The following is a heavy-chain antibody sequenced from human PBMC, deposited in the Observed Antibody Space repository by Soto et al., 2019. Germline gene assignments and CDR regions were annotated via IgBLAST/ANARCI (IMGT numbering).Heavy chain of an antibody. V-gene: IGHV2-5*02. CDR1: GFSLTTSGVG. J-gene: IGHJ4*02. D-gene: IGHD3-3*01. CDR3: AHRVLRTVFGLVTTTAIYFDF. Sequence: QITLNESGPTVVRPTETLTLTCRFSGFSLTTSGVGVGWIRQSPGKAPEWLALIYWDDDKRYSASLKSRLTITKDTSKTQVVVRVSDLDPTDIGTYYCAHRVLRTVFGLVTTTAIYFDFWGQGTPVAVSS. CDR2: IYWDDDK.